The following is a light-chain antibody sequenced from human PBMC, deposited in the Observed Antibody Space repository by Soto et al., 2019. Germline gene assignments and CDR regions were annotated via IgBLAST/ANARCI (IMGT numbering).Light chain of an antibody. CDR2: DDI. CDR1: SSNIGARYD. J-gene: IGLJ2*01. CDR3: QSYDSSLSGVV. V-gene: IGLV1-40*01. Sequence: QSVLTQPPSVSGAPGQRVTISCTGSSSNIGARYDVHWYQQLPGTAPKLLIYDDINRPSGVPDRFSGSKSGTSASLAITGLQAEDEAEYYCQSYDSSLSGVVFGGGIKLTVL.